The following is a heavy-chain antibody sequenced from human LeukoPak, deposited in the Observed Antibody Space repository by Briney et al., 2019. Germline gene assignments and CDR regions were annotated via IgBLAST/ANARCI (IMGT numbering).Heavy chain of an antibody. CDR2: ISSNGGRT. V-gene: IGHV3-64D*06. J-gene: IGHJ4*02. CDR1: GFTFSSYP. D-gene: IGHD2-15*01. CDR3: VREGWGGYCSGGSCYSNFDY. Sequence: SGGSLRLSCSASGFTFSSYPMHWVRQAPGKGLEYVSAISSNGGRTYYADSVKGRFTISRDNSKNTLYLQMTSLRPEDTAVYYCVREGWGGYCSGGSCYSNFDYWGQGTLVTVSS.